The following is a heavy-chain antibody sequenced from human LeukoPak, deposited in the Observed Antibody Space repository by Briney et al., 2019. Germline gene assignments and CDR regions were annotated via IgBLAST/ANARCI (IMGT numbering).Heavy chain of an antibody. J-gene: IGHJ4*02. CDR3: ARDGDSGSYLPLDY. CDR1: GFTFSSYW. V-gene: IGHV3-7*01. D-gene: IGHD1-26*01. Sequence: GGSLRLSCAASGFTFSSYWMSWVRQAPGKGLEWVANIKQDGSEKYYVDSVKGRFTISRDNAKNSLYLQMNSLRAKDTAVYYCARDGDSGSYLPLDYWGQGTLVTVSS. CDR2: IKQDGSEK.